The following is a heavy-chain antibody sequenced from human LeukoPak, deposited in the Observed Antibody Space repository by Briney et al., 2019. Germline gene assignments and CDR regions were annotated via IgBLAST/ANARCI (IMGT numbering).Heavy chain of an antibody. CDR2: IYYSGST. CDR1: GGSINSYY. D-gene: IGHD3-22*01. J-gene: IGHJ4*02. CDR3: AREILYDSTGYYL. Sequence: SETLSLTCTVSGGSINSYYWGWIRQPPGKGLEWIGSIYYSGSTYYNPSLNIRVTISVDTSKNQFSLNLRSVTAADTAVYYCAREILYDSTGYYLWGQGTLVTVSS. V-gene: IGHV4-39*07.